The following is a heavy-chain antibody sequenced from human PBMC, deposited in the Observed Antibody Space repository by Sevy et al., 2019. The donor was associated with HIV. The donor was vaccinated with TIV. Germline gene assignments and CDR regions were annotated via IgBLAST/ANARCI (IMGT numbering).Heavy chain of an antibody. J-gene: IGHJ4*02. CDR2: IDPHSGGT. V-gene: IGHV1-2*02. D-gene: IGHD6-13*01. CDR1: GYTFSGYY. Sequence: ASVKVSCKASGYTFSGYYIHWVRQAPGQGLEWMGWIDPHSGGTNYGQKFQGRVTMTRDTSITTAYMELRRLRSDDTAVYYCARARGPGIAAAPSAYWGQGTQVTVSS. CDR3: ARARGPGIAAAPSAY.